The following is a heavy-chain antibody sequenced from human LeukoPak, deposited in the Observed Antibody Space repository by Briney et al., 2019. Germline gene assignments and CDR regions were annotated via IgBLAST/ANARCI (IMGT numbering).Heavy chain of an antibody. CDR2: INHSGST. CDR3: ARAESIVVVVAAISDWFDP. D-gene: IGHD2-15*01. CDR1: GGSFSGYY. Sequence: KSSETLSLTCAVYGGSFSGYYWSWIRQPPGKGLEWIGEINHSGSTNYNPSLKSRVTISVDTSKNQFSLKLSSVTAADTAVYYCARAESIVVVVAAISDWFDPWGQGTLVTVSS. J-gene: IGHJ5*02. V-gene: IGHV4-34*01.